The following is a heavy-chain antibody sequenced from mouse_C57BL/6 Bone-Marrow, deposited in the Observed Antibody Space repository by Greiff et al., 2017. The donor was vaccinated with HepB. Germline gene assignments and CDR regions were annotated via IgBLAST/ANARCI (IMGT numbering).Heavy chain of an antibody. CDR2: ISSGGDYI. CDR1: GFTFSSYA. J-gene: IGHJ2*01. V-gene: IGHV5-9-1*02. CDR3: TSTIVNYFDY. Sequence: EVKLMESGEGLVKPGGSLKLPCAASGFTFSSYAMSWVRQTPEKRLVWVAYISSGGDYIYYADHVKGRFTISRDNARNTLYLQMSSLKSEDTAMYYCTSTIVNYFDYWGQGTTLTVSS. D-gene: IGHD2-5*01.